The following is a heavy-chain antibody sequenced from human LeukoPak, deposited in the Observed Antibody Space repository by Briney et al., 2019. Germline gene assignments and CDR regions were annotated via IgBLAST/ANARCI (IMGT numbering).Heavy chain of an antibody. V-gene: IGHV1-69*13. CDR1: GYTFTGYY. CDR3: ARTGYCSSTSCYVRFDY. CDR2: IIPIFGTA. D-gene: IGHD2-2*01. J-gene: IGHJ4*02. Sequence: SVKVSCKASGYTFTGYYMHWVRQAPGQGLEWMGGIIPIFGTANYAQKFQGRVTITADESTSTAYMELSSLRSEDTAVYYCARTGYCSSTSCYVRFDYWGQGTLVTVSS.